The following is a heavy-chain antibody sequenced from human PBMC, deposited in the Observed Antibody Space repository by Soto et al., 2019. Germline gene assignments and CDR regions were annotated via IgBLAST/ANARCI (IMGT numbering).Heavy chain of an antibody. Sequence: GGSRRLSCAASGFTFSSYGMHCVRQAPGKGLEWVAVISYDGSNKYYADSVKGRFTISRDNSKNTLYLQMNSLRAEDTAVYYCAKIAYGSTPDFDYWGQGTLVTVSS. CDR1: GFTFSSYG. CDR2: ISYDGSNK. V-gene: IGHV3-30*18. D-gene: IGHD3-10*01. J-gene: IGHJ4*02. CDR3: AKIAYGSTPDFDY.